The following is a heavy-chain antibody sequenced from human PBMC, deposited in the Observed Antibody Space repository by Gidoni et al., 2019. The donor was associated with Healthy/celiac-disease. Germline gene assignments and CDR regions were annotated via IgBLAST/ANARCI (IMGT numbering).Heavy chain of an antibody. D-gene: IGHD6-19*01. CDR3: ARTAGYSSGWYGAWFDP. CDR2: IKHSGST. Sequence: QVQLQQWGAGLLKPSDTLSLTCAVYGRSFSGYYWSWIRQPPGKGLEWIGEIKHSGSTNYNPSLKSRVTISVDTSKNQFSLKLSAVTAADTAVYYCARTAGYSSGWYGAWFDPWGQGTLVTVSS. CDR1: GRSFSGYY. V-gene: IGHV4-34*01. J-gene: IGHJ5*02.